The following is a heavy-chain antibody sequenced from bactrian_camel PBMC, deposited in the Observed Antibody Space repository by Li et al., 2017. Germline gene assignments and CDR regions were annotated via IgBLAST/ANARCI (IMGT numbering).Heavy chain of an antibody. CDR2: IDTGDGST. J-gene: IGHJ4*01. Sequence: HVQLVESGGGSVQSGGSLRLSCTPVGPAYSTYFIGWFRQAPGQEREGVAAIDTGDGSTYYLNSVEGRFTISHDNAKNTLYLQMNNLRPEDTAMYYCAADTSAGCYGDIERLSAHIGQGTQVTVS. CDR1: GPAYSTYF. D-gene: IGHD3*01. V-gene: IGHV3S1*01.